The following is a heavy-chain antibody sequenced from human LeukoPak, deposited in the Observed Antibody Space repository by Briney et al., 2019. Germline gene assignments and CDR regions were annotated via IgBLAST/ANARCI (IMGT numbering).Heavy chain of an antibody. CDR1: GGSIRPGYY. J-gene: IGHJ3*02. CDR3: AKQMAAHGEWAFDI. D-gene: IGHD2-8*01. CDR2: IRSDGHT. Sequence: SETLSLTCTSSGGSIRPGYYWWCLRQPPGKGLDWIGSIRSDGHTNQNPSLRTRSTLSVDTSRDQFSVRLTSVTAADTAVYYCAKQMAAHGEWAFDIWGQGTMVTVSS. V-gene: IGHV4-39*01.